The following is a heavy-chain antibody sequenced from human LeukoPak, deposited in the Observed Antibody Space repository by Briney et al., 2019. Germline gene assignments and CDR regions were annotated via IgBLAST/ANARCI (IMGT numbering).Heavy chain of an antibody. CDR1: GGSISSSSYY. J-gene: IGHJ4*02. D-gene: IGHD2-2*01. V-gene: IGHV4-39*01. CDR3: ARQLGYCSSTSCYADKVDY. CDR2: IYYSGST. Sequence: SETLSLTCTVSGGSISSSSYYWGWIRQPPGRGLEWIGSIYYSGSTYYNPSLKSRVTISVDTSKNQFSLKLSSVTAADTAVYYCARQLGYCSSTSCYADKVDYWGQGTLVTVSS.